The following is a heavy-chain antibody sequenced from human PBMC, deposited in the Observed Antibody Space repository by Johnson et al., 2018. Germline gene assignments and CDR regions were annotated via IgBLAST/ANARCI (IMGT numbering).Heavy chain of an antibody. V-gene: IGHV3-30*18. CDR2: ISYDGRVK. D-gene: IGHD2-15*01. Sequence: QVPLVESGGGVVQPGGSLRLSCVASRFSFDDYTMHWVRHAPGTGLEWVAIISYDGRVKHYAASVMGRFTISTHNSMKTTHLQRNSLRAEDTAVYDCAKDLLHCSGAGCYHYDYDMYVWGKGTTVTVAS. J-gene: IGHJ6*04. CDR3: AKDLLHCSGAGCYHYDYDMYV. CDR1: RFSFDDYT.